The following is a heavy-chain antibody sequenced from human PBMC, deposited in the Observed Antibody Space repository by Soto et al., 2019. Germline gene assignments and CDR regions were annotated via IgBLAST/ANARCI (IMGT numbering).Heavy chain of an antibody. D-gene: IGHD5-12*01. V-gene: IGHV3-53*01. CDR1: GFSVTANY. Sequence: ESGGGLIQPGGSLRLSCEVSGFSVTANYMSWVRQAPGKGLEWVSVIYSGGSTYYIDSVKGRFNISRDISKNTLYLQMNSLRAEDTAVYYCHGYGYWGQGTLVTVSS. CDR3: HGYGY. J-gene: IGHJ4*02. CDR2: IYSGGST.